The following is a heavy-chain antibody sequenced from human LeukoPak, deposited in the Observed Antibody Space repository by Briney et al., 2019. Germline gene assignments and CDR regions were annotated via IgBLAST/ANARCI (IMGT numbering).Heavy chain of an antibody. Sequence: GGTLRLSCAASGFTFSSYGMSWVRQAPGKGLEWVSAISGSGGSTYYADSVKGRFTISRDNSKNTLYLQMNSLRAEDTAVYYCAKDIPPAGLKRHSSWYYEYTTTSGYMDVWGKGTTVTISS. D-gene: IGHD6-13*01. CDR1: GFTFSSYG. V-gene: IGHV3-23*01. CDR3: AKDIPPAGLKRHSSWYYEYTTTSGYMDV. J-gene: IGHJ6*03. CDR2: ISGSGGST.